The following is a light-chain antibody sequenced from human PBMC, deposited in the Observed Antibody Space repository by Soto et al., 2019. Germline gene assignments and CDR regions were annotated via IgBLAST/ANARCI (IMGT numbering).Light chain of an antibody. V-gene: IGKV1-33*01. J-gene: IGKJ4*01. CDR3: QQYDNLPLT. CDR2: DAS. Sequence: DIQMTQSPSSLSASVGDRVTITCLASQSIASYLNWYQQKPGKAPKLLIYDASNLETGVPSRFSGSGSGTDFTFTISSLQPEDIATYYCQQYDNLPLTCGGGTKVDIK. CDR1: QSIASY.